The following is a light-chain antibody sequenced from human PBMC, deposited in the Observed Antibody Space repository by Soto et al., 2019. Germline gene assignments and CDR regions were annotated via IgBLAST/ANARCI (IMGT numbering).Light chain of an antibody. Sequence: EIVLTQSPATLSLSPGERATLSCRASQSVSGYLAWYQQKPGQAPRLLIYDGSHRAAGIPSRFSGSGSGTDFTLTISRLEPEDFAVYYCQQYDSSPKTLGQGTKVDTK. CDR3: QQYDSSPKT. V-gene: IGKV3-11*01. J-gene: IGKJ1*01. CDR1: QSVSGY. CDR2: DGS.